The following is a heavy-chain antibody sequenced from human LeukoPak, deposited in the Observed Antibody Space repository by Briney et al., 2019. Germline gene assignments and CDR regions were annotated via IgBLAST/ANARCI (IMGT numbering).Heavy chain of an antibody. J-gene: IGHJ4*02. D-gene: IGHD4-23*01. CDR3: ARDPYYGGNSPPPD. CDR1: GYTFTGYY. CDR2: INPNSGGT. Sequence: ASVKVSCKASGYTFTGYYMHWVRQAPGQGLEWMGWINPNSGGTNYAQKFQGRVTMTRDTSISTAYMELSRLRSDDTAVYYCARDPYYGGNSPPPDWGQGNLVTVSS. V-gene: IGHV1-2*02.